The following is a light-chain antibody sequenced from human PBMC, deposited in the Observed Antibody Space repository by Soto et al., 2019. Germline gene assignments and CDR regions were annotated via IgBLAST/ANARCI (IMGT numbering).Light chain of an antibody. Sequence: DIPMTQSPSTLSASVGDRVTITCRASQGINHWLAWYQQSPGEAPKLLIWDASSLEGGVPSRSSDSGSGAVYPLTISRLQPDDSATCDGQQYGGYPWTFGQGPKVEIK. CDR1: QGINHW. V-gene: IGKV1-5*01. CDR2: DAS. J-gene: IGKJ1*01. CDR3: QQYGGYPWT.